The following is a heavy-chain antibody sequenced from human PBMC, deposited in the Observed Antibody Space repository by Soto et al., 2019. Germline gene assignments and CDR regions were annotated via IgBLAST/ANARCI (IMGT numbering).Heavy chain of an antibody. CDR3: AKFGVLAGRYY. Sequence: EVQLVESGGGLVQPGRSLRLSCAASGFTFDDYAMHWVRQAPGKGLEWVSGISWNSGSIGYADSVKGRFTISRDNAKNSLYLQMNSLRAEDTALYYCAKFGVLAGRYYWGQGTLVTVSS. J-gene: IGHJ4*02. D-gene: IGHD2-8*01. CDR1: GFTFDDYA. V-gene: IGHV3-9*01. CDR2: ISWNSGSI.